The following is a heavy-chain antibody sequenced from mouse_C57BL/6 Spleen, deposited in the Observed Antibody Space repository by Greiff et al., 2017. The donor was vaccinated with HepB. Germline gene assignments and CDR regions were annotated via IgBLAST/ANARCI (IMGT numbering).Heavy chain of an antibody. J-gene: IGHJ3*01. Sequence: QVQLQQPGTALVKPGASLKLSCKASGYTFTSYWMHWVKQRPGQGLEWIGNINPSNGGTNYNEKFKSKATLTVDKSSSTAYMQLSSLTSEDSAVYYCARRGANWDDWFAYWGQGTLVTVSA. CDR2: INPSNGGT. CDR1: GYTFTSYW. D-gene: IGHD4-1*01. CDR3: ARRGANWDDWFAY. V-gene: IGHV1-53*01.